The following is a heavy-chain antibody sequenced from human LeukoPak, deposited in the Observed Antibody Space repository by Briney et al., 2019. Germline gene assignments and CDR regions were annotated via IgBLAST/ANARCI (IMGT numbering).Heavy chain of an antibody. CDR2: ISSSGSTI. CDR3: AVGSGRQKYYYYGMDV. CDR1: GFTFSDYY. D-gene: IGHD2-15*01. V-gene: IGHV3-11*01. J-gene: IGHJ6*02. Sequence: GGSLRLSCAASGFTFSDYYMSWIRQAPGKGLEWVSYISSSGSTIYYADSVKGRFTISRDNAKNSLYLQMNSLRAEDTALYYCAVGSGRQKYYYYGMDVWGQGTTVTVSS.